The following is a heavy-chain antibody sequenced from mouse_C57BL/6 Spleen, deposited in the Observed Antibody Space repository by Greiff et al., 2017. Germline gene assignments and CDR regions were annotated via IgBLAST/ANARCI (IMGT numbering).Heavy chain of an antibody. J-gene: IGHJ4*01. Sequence: EVMLVESGGGLVKPGGSLKLSCAASGFTFSSYAMSWVRQTPEKRLEWVATISDGGSYTYYPDNVKGRFTISRDNAKNNLYLQMSQLKSEDTAMYYCARDLDGISMGYWGQGTSVTAST. CDR1: GFTFSSYA. V-gene: IGHV5-4*01. CDR2: ISDGGSYT. CDR3: ARDLDGISMGY.